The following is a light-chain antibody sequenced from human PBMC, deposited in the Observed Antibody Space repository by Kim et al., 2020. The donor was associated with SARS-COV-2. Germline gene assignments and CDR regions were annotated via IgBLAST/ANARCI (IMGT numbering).Light chain of an antibody. CDR2: DVT. V-gene: IGLV2-14*01. CDR1: SSDVGAHNY. CDR3: SSYTTVNTWV. J-gene: IGLJ3*02. Sequence: QSALTQPSSVSGSPGQSITVSCSGTSSDVGAHNYVCWYQQYAGIPPKLIIYDVTKRRSDIYVRFSGSKSGNTASLTISRLKAEDEADYYCSSYTTVNTWVFGGGTELTV.